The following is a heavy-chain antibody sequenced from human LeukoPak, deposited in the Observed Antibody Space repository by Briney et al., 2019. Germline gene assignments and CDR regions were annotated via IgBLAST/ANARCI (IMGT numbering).Heavy chain of an antibody. J-gene: IGHJ6*03. V-gene: IGHV1-2*02. D-gene: IGHD2-2*01. CDR2: INPNSGGT. CDR3: ARRGYCSSTSCYGINMDV. Sequence: GASVTVSCTASGYTFSVYYMHWVRQAPGQGPEWRGWINPNSGGTNYAQKFQGRVTMTRDTSISTAYMELSRLRSDDTAVYYCARRGYCSSTSCYGINMDVWGKGTTVTVSS. CDR1: GYTFSVYY.